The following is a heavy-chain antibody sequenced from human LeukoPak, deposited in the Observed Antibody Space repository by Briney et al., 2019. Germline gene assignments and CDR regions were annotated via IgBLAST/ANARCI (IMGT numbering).Heavy chain of an antibody. CDR2: IIHSGDRT. Sequence: GGSRRLSCVASGFTFSNYAMNWVRQAPGKGLEWVSIIIHSGDRTYYTDSVKGRLTISRDNSKNTLYLQMNSLRAEDTAVYYCARVFYSSGWYGNFDYWGQGTLVTVSS. D-gene: IGHD6-19*01. J-gene: IGHJ4*02. V-gene: IGHV3-23*01. CDR1: GFTFSNYA. CDR3: ARVFYSSGWYGNFDY.